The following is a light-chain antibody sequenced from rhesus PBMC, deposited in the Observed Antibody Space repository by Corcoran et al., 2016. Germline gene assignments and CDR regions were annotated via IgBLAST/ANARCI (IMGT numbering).Light chain of an antibody. CDR2: GAS. CDR3: QQYNNWNT. V-gene: IGKV3S9*01. CDR1: QSVSSY. Sequence: EIVMTQSPATRSLSPGERATLPCRASQSVSSYVAWYQQKPEQTPRHLNYGASSRATGIPDGFSGGGSGTDFTLIISSLEPEDVGVYYCQQYNNWNTFGPGTKLDIK. J-gene: IGKJ3*01.